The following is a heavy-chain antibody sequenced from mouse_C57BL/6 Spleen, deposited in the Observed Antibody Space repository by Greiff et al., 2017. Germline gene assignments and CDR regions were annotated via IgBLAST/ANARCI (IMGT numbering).Heavy chain of an antibody. J-gene: IGHJ3*01. D-gene: IGHD1-1*01. Sequence: QVQLQQPGAELVRPGTSVKLSCKASGYTFTSYWMHWVKQRPGQGLEWIGVIDPSDSYTNYNQKFKGKATLTVDTSSSTAYMQLSSLTSEDSAVYYCARSFYSYGSAASDWGQGTLVTVSA. CDR2: IDPSDSYT. V-gene: IGHV1-59*01. CDR3: ARSFYSYGSAASD. CDR1: GYTFTSYW.